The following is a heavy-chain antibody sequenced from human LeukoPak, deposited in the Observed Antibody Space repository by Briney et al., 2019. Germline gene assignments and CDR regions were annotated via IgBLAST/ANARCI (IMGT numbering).Heavy chain of an antibody. CDR1: AFTFSSYS. V-gene: IGHV3-21*01. J-gene: IGHJ5*02. CDR2: ISSSSSYI. D-gene: IGHD3-9*01. CDR3: ARDFDNDL. Sequence: PGRSLRLSCAASAFTFSSYSMNCVRQAPGKGLECVSSISSSSSYIYYADSVKGRFTISRDNAKNSLYLLMTSLRAEDTAVYYCARDFDNDLWGQGTLVTVSS.